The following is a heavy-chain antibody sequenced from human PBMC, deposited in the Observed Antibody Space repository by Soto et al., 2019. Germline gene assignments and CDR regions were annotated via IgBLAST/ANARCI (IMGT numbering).Heavy chain of an antibody. CDR2: ISGSGGST. Sequence: EVQLLESGGGLVQPGGSLRLSCAASGFTFSSYAMSWVRQAPGKGLEWVSAISGSGGSTYYADSVKGRFTISRDNSNNTLYLQMNSLRAEDAAVYYCAKSRRDGENAEYFQHWGHGTLVTVSS. CDR3: AKSRRDGENAEYFQH. CDR1: GFTFSSYA. J-gene: IGHJ1*01. V-gene: IGHV3-23*01.